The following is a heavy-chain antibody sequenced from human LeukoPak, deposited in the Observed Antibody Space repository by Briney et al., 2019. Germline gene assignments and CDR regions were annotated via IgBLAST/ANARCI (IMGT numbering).Heavy chain of an antibody. J-gene: IGHJ3*02. D-gene: IGHD1-1*01. CDR1: GGSISSYY. V-gene: IGHV4-59*01. Sequence: PSETLSLTCTVSGGSISSYYWSWIRHPPGKGLERIGYIYYSGSTNYNPSLKSRVTISVDTSKNQFSLKLSSVTAADTAVYYCARAHKLNAFDIWGQGTMVTVSS. CDR2: IYYSGST. CDR3: ARAHKLNAFDI.